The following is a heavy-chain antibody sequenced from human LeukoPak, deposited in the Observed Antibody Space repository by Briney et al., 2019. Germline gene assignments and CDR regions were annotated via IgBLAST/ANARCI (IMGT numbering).Heavy chain of an antibody. V-gene: IGHV3-43D*03. D-gene: IGHD2-21*02. J-gene: IGHJ4*02. Sequence: GGSLRLSCAASGFTFDDDAMDWVRQAPGRGLEWVSLIIWDGGSTYYADSGKGRFTLSRNNSKHTLYLQMNSLRAEDTAVYYCAKDDRGGDCLDYWGQGTLVTVSS. CDR3: AKDDRGGDCLDY. CDR2: IIWDGGST. CDR1: GFTFDDDA.